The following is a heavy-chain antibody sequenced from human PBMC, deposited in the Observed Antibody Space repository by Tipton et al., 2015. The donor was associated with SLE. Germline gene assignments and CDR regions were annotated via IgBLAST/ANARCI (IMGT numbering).Heavy chain of an antibody. CDR1: GGSLRSYY. D-gene: IGHD3/OR15-3a*01. V-gene: IGHV4-4*07. J-gene: IGHJ4*02. Sequence: LRLSCTVSGGSLRSYYWTWIRQPAGTGLEWIGRVYFGGSTNYNPSLKSRVAISLDTSKNQFSLKLKSVTAADTAVYFCARAMAWTGDPLHFDYWGQGSLVTVSS. CDR2: VYFGGST. CDR3: ARAMAWTGDPLHFDY.